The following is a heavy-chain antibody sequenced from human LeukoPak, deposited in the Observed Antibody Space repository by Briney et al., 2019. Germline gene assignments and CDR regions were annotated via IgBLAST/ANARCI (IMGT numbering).Heavy chain of an antibody. CDR2: IIPILGIA. CDR1: GGTFSSYA. CDR3: ATDLGRGDYDSSGYIFDY. Sequence: SVKDSCKASGGTFSSYAISWVRQAPGQGREWMGRIIPILGIANYAQKFQGRVTITADKSTSTAYMERSSLRAEDTAGHYCATDLGRGDYDSSGYIFDYWGQGTLVTVSS. D-gene: IGHD3-22*01. V-gene: IGHV1-69*04. J-gene: IGHJ4*02.